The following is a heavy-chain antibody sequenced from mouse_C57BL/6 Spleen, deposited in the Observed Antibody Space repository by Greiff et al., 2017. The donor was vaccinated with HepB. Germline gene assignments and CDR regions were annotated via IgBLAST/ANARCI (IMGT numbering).Heavy chain of an antibody. Sequence: QVQLQQSGPELVKPGASVKLSCKASGYTFTSYDINWVKQRPGQGLEWIGWIYPRDGSTKYNEKFKGKATLTVDTYSSTAYMELHSLTSEDSAVYFCARRAGRKWYYFDYWGQGTTLTVSS. J-gene: IGHJ2*01. D-gene: IGHD1-3*01. CDR1: GYTFTSYD. CDR2: IYPRDGST. CDR3: ARRAGRKWYYFDY. V-gene: IGHV1-85*01.